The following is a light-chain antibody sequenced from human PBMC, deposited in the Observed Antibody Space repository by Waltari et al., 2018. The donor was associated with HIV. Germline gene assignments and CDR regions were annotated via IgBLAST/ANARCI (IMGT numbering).Light chain of an antibody. Sequence: QSALTQPASVSGSPAQSVPISCNGTSISAGGYNYVYGYQHHPGKAPKIMIYQVSNRPSGVSNRFSGSKSGNTASLTISGLQAEDEADYYCSSYTSSSTRVFGTGTKVTVL. CDR1: SISAGGYNY. V-gene: IGLV2-14*01. J-gene: IGLJ1*01. CDR2: QVS. CDR3: SSYTSSSTRV.